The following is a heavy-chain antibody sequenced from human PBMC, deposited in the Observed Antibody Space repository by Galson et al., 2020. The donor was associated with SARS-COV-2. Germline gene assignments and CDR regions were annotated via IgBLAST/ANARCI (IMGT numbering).Heavy chain of an antibody. Sequence: SETLSLTCSVSVGSISSGGYSWTWIRQPPGKGLEWIGYVYQSGATHYNPSLKSRLTISVDRSKNQLSLKLTSVTAADTAVYYCARRYTYGLSPYWYFDLWGRGTLVTVSS. CDR1: VGSISSGGYS. CDR2: VYQSGAT. CDR3: ARRYTYGLSPYWYFDL. V-gene: IGHV4-30-2*01. J-gene: IGHJ2*01. D-gene: IGHD5-18*01.